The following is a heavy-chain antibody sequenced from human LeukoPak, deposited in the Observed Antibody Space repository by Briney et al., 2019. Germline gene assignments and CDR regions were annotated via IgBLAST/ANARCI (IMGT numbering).Heavy chain of an antibody. J-gene: IGHJ4*02. CDR3: AVGYCSGGSCYFPFDY. Sequence: PSETLSLTCTVSGGSISSYYWSWIRQPPGKGLEWIGYIYYSGSTNYNPSLKSRVTISVDTSKNQFSLKLSSVTAADTAVYYCAVGYCSGGSCYFPFDYWGQGTLVSVSS. CDR1: GGSISSYY. V-gene: IGHV4-59*01. D-gene: IGHD2-15*01. CDR2: IYYSGST.